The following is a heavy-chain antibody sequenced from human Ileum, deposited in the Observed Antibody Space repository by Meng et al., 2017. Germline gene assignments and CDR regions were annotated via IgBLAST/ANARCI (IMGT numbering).Heavy chain of an antibody. CDR2: IFHSGRT. CDR1: GTW. V-gene: IGHV4-4*02. D-gene: IGHD3-22*01. Sequence: QVEGACTRLVKPSGPLSLTCAVSGTWWSWVRQPPGKGLEWIGEIFHSGRTNYNPSLKSRVTISIDKSKSQISLQLSAVTAADTAVYSCATSNDRDVYYLGYWGQGTLVTVSS. J-gene: IGHJ4*02. CDR3: ATSNDRDVYYLGY.